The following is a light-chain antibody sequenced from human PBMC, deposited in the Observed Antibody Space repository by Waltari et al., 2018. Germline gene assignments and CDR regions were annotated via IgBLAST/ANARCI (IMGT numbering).Light chain of an antibody. V-gene: IGKV3-15*01. CDR3: QQYNNWPPWT. J-gene: IGKJ1*01. Sequence: EIVMTQSPATLSVSPGERATLSCRASQSVSSNVAWYPQKPGQAPRLRIYGASTRATGIPARFSGSGSGTEFTLTISSMQSEDFAVYYCQQYNNWPPWTFGQGTKVEIK. CDR1: QSVSSN. CDR2: GAS.